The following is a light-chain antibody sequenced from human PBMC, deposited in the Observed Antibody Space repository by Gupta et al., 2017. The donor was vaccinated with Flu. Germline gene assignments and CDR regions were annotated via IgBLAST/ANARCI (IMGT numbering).Light chain of an antibody. J-gene: IGKJ2*01. Sequence: DIQMTQSPSSLSASVGDRVAITCQANQSISNYLNWYQHKPGNAPKLLIYDTSNLETGVPSRFSGIGSGTHFSVIISSLQPEDMATYYCQQFYNLPYTFGQGTQLESK. CDR1: QSISNY. CDR2: DTS. V-gene: IGKV1-33*01. CDR3: QQFYNLPYT.